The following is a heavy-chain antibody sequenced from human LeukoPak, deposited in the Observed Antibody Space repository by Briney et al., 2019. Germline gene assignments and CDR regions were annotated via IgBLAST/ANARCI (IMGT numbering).Heavy chain of an antibody. CDR2: ISISGTYI. CDR3: SRDISATTRAYDY. CDR1: GFILSDYN. J-gene: IGHJ4*02. V-gene: IGHV3-21*01. Sequence: GGSLRLSCAASGFILSDYNMNWVRQAPGKGLEWVSFISISGTYITYADSVKGRFTISGENAKNSLYLQMNSLRAEDTAVYYCSRDISATTRAYDYWGQGTLVTVSS. D-gene: IGHD1-26*01.